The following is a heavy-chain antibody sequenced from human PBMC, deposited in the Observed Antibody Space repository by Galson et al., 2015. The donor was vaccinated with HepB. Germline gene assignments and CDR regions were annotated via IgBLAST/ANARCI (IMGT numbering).Heavy chain of an antibody. J-gene: IGHJ2*01. CDR3: TRDNYDSGCLDF. CDR1: EFTFSIHW. Sequence: SLRLSCAASEFTFSIHWMHWVRQAPGKGLEWVSRMNSDGSSTTYADSVKGRFTISRDNAKNTLYLQMNTLRAEDTAVYYCTRDNYDSGCLDFWGRGTLVTGSS. CDR2: MNSDGSST. V-gene: IGHV3-74*01. D-gene: IGHD3-22*01.